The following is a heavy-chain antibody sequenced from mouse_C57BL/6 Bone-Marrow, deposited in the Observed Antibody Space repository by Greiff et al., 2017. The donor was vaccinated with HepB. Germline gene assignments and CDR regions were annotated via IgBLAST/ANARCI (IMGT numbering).Heavy chain of an antibody. CDR3: ARGIYDGLGTFDY. D-gene: IGHD2-3*01. J-gene: IGHJ2*01. V-gene: IGHV1-80*01. Sequence: QVQLKESGAELVKPGASVKISCKASGYAFSSYWMNWVKQRPGKGLEWIGQIYPGDGDTNYNGKFKGKATLTADKSSSTAYMQLSSLTSEDSAVYFCARGIYDGLGTFDYWGQGTTLTVSS. CDR1: GYAFSSYW. CDR2: IYPGDGDT.